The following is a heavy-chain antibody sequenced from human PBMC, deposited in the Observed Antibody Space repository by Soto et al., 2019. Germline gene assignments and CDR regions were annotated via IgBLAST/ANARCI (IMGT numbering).Heavy chain of an antibody. CDR1: VFTFGNYW. Sequence: GSLRLSCAASVFTFGNYWMSWVRQAPGKGPGWVANIKQDGSERNYVDSVKGRFTISRDNAENSLYLQMNSLRVEDTGVYYCASARHIGPWGQGTLVTVSS. J-gene: IGHJ5*02. D-gene: IGHD2-21*01. CDR2: IKQDGSER. V-gene: IGHV3-7*01. CDR3: ASARHIGP.